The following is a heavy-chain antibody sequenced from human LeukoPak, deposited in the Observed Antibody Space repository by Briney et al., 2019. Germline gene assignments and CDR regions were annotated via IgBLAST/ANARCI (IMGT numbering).Heavy chain of an antibody. V-gene: IGHV4-39*01. CDR3: ARLKYYYGSGSYYGYWFDP. J-gene: IGHJ5*02. Sequence: SETLSLTCTVSGGSISSSSYYWGWIRQPPGKGLEWIGSIYYSGSTYYNPSLKSRVTIFVDTSKNQFSLKLSSVTAADTAVYYCARLKYYYGSGSYYGYWFDPWGQGTLVTVSS. D-gene: IGHD3-10*01. CDR1: GGSISSSSYY. CDR2: IYYSGST.